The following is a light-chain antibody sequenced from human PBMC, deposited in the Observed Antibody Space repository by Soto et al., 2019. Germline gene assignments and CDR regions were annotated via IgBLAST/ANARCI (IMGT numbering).Light chain of an antibody. CDR3: CLFMGGPLFV. CDR1: SGFVGSFSL. V-gene: IGLV2-23*01. CDR2: EGH. Sequence: QSALAQPASVSGSPGQSITISCTGTSGFVGSFSLVSWYQQHPGKAPKVMISEGHRRPSGVPDRFSGSTSVNSASLTISGPKADDEVDYYCCLFMGGPLFVFGTGTKVTVL. J-gene: IGLJ1*01.